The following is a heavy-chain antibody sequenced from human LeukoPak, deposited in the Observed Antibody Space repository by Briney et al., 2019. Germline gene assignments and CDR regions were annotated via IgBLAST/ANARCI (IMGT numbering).Heavy chain of an antibody. CDR3: ASGRPLGFDY. J-gene: IGHJ4*02. CDR1: GDSISSYY. V-gene: IGHV4-59*01. D-gene: IGHD1-26*01. CDR2: IYYSGTT. Sequence: SETLSLTCTVSGDSISSYYWTWIRQPPGKGLECIGYIYYSGTTNYNPYLKSRVTISVDTSKNQFSLKLSSVTAADTAVYYCASGRPLGFDYWGQGTLVTVSS.